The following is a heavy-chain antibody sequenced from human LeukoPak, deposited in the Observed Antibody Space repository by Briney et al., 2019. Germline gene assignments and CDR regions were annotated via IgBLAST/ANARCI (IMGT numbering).Heavy chain of an antibody. V-gene: IGHV3-23*01. J-gene: IGHJ4*02. CDR1: GFTFSSYA. D-gene: IGHD3-10*01. Sequence: PGGSLRLSCAASGFTFSSYAMSWVRQAPGKGLEWVSAISGSGGSTYYADSVKGRFTISRDNSKNTLYLQMNSLRAEDTAVYYCATLDYYGSGSYQIPFDYWGQGTLVTVSS. CDR3: ATLDYYGSGSYQIPFDY. CDR2: ISGSGGST.